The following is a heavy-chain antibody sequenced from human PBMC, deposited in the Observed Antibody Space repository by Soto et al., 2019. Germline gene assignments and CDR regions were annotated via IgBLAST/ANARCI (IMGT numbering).Heavy chain of an antibody. CDR1: GGSISSYY. Sequence: SETLSLTCTVSGGSISSYYWSWIRQPPGKGLEWIGYIYYSGSTNYNPSLKSRVTISVDTSKNQFSLKLSSVTAADTAVYYCARVDGYYGSGSYYNHGMDVWGQGTTVTVSS. CDR3: ARVDGYYGSGSYYNHGMDV. D-gene: IGHD3-10*01. V-gene: IGHV4-59*01. CDR2: IYYSGST. J-gene: IGHJ6*02.